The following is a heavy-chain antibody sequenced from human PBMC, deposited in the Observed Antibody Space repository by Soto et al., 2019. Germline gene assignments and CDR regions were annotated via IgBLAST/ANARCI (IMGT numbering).Heavy chain of an antibody. CDR1: GGSISGNHW. CDR2: IFHAGKT. J-gene: IGHJ4*02. V-gene: IGHV4-4*02. Sequence: PSETLSLTCAVSGGSISGNHWWSWVRQPPGKGLEWIGEIFHAGKTNYNPSLKSQVTISVDRSKNQFSLELNSVTAADTAVYYCARQRTPDCRGGSCYTWSFDYWGQGALVTVSS. CDR3: ARQRTPDCRGGSCYTWSFDY. D-gene: IGHD2-15*01.